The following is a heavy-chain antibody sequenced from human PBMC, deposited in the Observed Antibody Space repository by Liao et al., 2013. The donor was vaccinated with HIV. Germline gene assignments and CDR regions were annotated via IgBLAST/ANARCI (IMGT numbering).Heavy chain of an antibody. CDR2: VYYSGST. Sequence: QVQLQESGPGLVKPSETLSLTCTVSSGSINNYYWSWIRQPPGKGLEWIGYVYYSGSTNYNPSLTNRVSMSIDTSKNHFSLKLSSVTAADTAVYYCARGPYYDFWSGYYPYYFDYWGQGTLVTVSS. D-gene: IGHD3-3*01. CDR1: SGSINNYY. CDR3: ARGPYYDFWSGYYPYYFDY. V-gene: IGHV4-59*12. J-gene: IGHJ4*02.